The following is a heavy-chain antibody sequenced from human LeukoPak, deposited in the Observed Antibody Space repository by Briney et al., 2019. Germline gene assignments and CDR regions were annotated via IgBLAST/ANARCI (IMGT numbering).Heavy chain of an antibody. V-gene: IGHV4-39*07. CDR3: ARVKWLRLFDY. CDR2: IYHDGST. Sequence: SQTLSLTCTVSGDSITITNYYWGWIRQPPGKGLEWVGNIYHDGSTYYNPSLKSRVSISVDTSKNQFSLKLSSVTAADTAVYYCARVKWLRLFDYWGQGTLVTVSS. D-gene: IGHD5-12*01. J-gene: IGHJ4*02. CDR1: GDSITITNYY.